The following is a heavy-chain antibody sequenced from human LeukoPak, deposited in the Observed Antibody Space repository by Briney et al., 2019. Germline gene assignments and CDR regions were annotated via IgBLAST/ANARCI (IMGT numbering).Heavy chain of an antibody. J-gene: IGHJ4*02. D-gene: IGHD3-10*01. CDR3: ARQYWRFGTNYFDY. CDR2: IHYSGST. CDR1: GGSISSYY. Sequence: SETLSLTCTVSGGSISSYYWSWIRQPPGKGVEWIGYIHYSGSTNYNPSLTSRVTISVDTSKNQFSLALSSVTAADTAVYYCARQYWRFGTNYFDYWGPGTLVTVSS. V-gene: IGHV4-59*08.